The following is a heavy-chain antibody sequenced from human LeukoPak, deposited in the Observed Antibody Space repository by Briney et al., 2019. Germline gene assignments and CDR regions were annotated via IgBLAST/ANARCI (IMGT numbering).Heavy chain of an antibody. CDR3: ARGNILTGYCFDF. CDR2: IHYTGAT. J-gene: IGHJ4*02. D-gene: IGHD3-9*01. CDR1: GGSITGYY. V-gene: IGHV4-34*01. Sequence: TSETLSLTCAVYGGSITGYYWSWIRQTPGRGLEWVGEIHYTGATSYNPSLKSRATISTDTSRNQFSLRLSSVTAADTAVYYCARGNILTGYCFDFWGQGALVTVSS.